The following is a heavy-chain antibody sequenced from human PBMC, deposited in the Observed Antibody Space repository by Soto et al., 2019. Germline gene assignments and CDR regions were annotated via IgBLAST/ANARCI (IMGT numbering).Heavy chain of an antibody. V-gene: IGHV1-18*01. CDR1: GYTLTRYG. CDR2: ISGYNSKT. D-gene: IGHD3-22*01. Sequence: QVQLVQSGGEVKKPGAAVKVSCKASGYTLTRYGFSWVRQAPGQGLEWMGWISGYNSKTKYAQKFQGRVSMTTDTSSSTASMEVRSLTFDDTAVYYCTRDVGYDSRSYDFDMWGQGNLVTVSS. J-gene: IGHJ4*02. CDR3: TRDVGYDSRSYDFDM.